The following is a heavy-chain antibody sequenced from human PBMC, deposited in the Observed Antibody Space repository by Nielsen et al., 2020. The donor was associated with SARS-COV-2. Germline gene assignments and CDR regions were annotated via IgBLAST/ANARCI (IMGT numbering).Heavy chain of an antibody. V-gene: IGHV3-23*01. Sequence: GESPKISCAASGFTFSSYAMSWVRQAPGKGLEWVSAISGSGGSTYYADSVKGRFTISRDNSKNTLYLQMNSLRAEDTAVYYCAKGPIVVVPAPYYFDYWGQGTLVTVSS. CDR3: AKGPIVVVPAPYYFDY. CDR2: ISGSGGST. D-gene: IGHD2-2*01. J-gene: IGHJ4*02. CDR1: GFTFSSYA.